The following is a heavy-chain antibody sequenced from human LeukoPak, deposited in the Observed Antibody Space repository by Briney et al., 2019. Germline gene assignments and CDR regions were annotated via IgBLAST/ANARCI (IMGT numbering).Heavy chain of an antibody. J-gene: IGHJ4*02. V-gene: IGHV1-58*02. CDR3: AADVIYESD. D-gene: IGHD2/OR15-2a*01. CDR1: GFTFSNSA. Sequence: SVKVSCKXSGFTFSNSAMQWVRQARGQRLEWIGWIVVGSGNTDYAQKFQERVTITRDMSTSTAYMELSSLRSEDTAIYYCAADVIYESDWGQGTLVTVSS. CDR2: IVVGSGNT.